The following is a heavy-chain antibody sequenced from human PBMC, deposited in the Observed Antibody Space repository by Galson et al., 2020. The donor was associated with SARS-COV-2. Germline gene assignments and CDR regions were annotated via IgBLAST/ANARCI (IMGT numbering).Heavy chain of an antibody. CDR2: ISSSGSTI. Sequence: ISSSGSTIYYADSVKGRFTISRDNAKNSLYLQMNSLRAEDTAVYYCASARRRSGYCSSTSCYTNVDYWGQGTLVTVSS. V-gene: IGHV3-11*04. CDR3: ASARRRSGYCSSTSCYTNVDY. D-gene: IGHD2-2*02. J-gene: IGHJ4*02.